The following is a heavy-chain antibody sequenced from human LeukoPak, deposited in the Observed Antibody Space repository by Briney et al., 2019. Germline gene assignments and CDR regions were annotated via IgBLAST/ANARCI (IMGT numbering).Heavy chain of an antibody. D-gene: IGHD5/OR15-5a*01. CDR2: ISARGDIT. V-gene: IGHV3-48*03. CDR3: VRYLHY. J-gene: IGHJ4*02. CDR1: GFSFSSSE. Sequence: PGGSLRLSCAASGFSFSSSEMNWVRQAPVKGLEWVAHISARGDITNYRDSVRGRFSISRDNTKNFLYLQMNSLRAEDTGVYFCVRYLHYGGPGTLVTVSS.